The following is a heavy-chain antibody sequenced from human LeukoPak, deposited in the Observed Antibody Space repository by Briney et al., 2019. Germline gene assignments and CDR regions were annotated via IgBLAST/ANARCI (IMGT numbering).Heavy chain of an antibody. CDR2: ISYSGST. V-gene: IGHV4-59*01. J-gene: IGHJ5*02. CDR1: GGSISSYY. D-gene: IGHD3-22*01. Sequence: SETLSLTCTVSGGSISSYYWSWIRQPLGKGLEWIACISYSGSTKYNPSLKSRVTISVDTSKNQLSLKLSSVTAADTAVYYCAREPGFDSSGYLNWFDPWGQGTLVTVSS. CDR3: AREPGFDSSGYLNWFDP.